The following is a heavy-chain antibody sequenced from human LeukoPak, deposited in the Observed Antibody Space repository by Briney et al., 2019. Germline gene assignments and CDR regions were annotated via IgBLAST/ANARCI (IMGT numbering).Heavy chain of an antibody. D-gene: IGHD4-17*01. V-gene: IGHV1-69*05. CDR3: ASPGGPTALDAFDI. CDR2: IIPIFGTA. Sequence: ASVKVSCKASGGTFSSYAISWVRQAPGQGLEWMGGIIPIFGTANYAQKFQGRVTITTDESTSTAYMELSSLRSEDTAVYYCASPGGPTALDAFDIWGQGTMVTVSS. J-gene: IGHJ3*02. CDR1: GGTFSSYA.